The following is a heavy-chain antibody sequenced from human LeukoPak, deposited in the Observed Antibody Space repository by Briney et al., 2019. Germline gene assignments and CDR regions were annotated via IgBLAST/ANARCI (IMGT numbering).Heavy chain of an antibody. Sequence: PSETLSLTCTVSGDSVSSNSFYWSWIRQPAGKGLEWIGHIYFSGSTSYNPSLKSRVTISVDTSRNQFSLKLRSVTAADTAVYYCARGRAGREYGMDVWGQGTTVTVSS. D-gene: IGHD1-26*01. CDR2: IYFSGST. J-gene: IGHJ6*02. CDR3: ARGRAGREYGMDV. CDR1: GDSVSSNSFY. V-gene: IGHV4-61*10.